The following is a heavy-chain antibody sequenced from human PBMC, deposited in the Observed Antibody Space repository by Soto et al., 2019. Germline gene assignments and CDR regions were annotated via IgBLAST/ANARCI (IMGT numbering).Heavy chain of an antibody. CDR2: ISYDGSNK. V-gene: IGHV3-30*18. CDR3: AKGGSIEVVRGVYYYYGMDV. D-gene: IGHD3-10*01. CDR1: GFTFSSYG. Sequence: GGSLRLSCAASGFTFSSYGMHWVRQAPGKGLEWVAVISYDGSNKYYADSVKGRFTISRDNSKNTLYLQMNSLRAEDTAVYYCAKGGSIEVVRGVYYYYGMDVWGQGTTVTVSS. J-gene: IGHJ6*02.